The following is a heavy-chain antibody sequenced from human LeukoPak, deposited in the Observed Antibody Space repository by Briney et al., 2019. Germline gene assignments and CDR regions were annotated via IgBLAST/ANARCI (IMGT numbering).Heavy chain of an antibody. V-gene: IGHV3-74*01. CDR3: ARKPLSGGYGGTIDY. CDR2: INNDGVST. CDR1: GFTFSSYW. D-gene: IGHD5-12*01. Sequence: GSLRLSCAASGFTFSSYWMHWVRQVPGKGLEWLSRINNDGVSTSYADSVKGRFTISRDNAKNTLYLRMNSLRAEDTAIYYCARKPLSGGYGGTIDYWGQGTLVTVSS. J-gene: IGHJ4*02.